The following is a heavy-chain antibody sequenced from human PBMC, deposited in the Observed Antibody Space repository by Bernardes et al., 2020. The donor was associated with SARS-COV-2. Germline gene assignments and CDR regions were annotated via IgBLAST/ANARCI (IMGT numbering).Heavy chain of an antibody. D-gene: IGHD3-10*01. Sequence: SETLSLTCTVSGASISSSTYYWGWVRQSPEQGLEWIGSIYFSGLSYYNPSLESLVTLYIDRSKNQFTLNLTSVTPTDTSVYSCARGGIMVRGGTPPTDVWGQGTT. CDR1: GASISSSTYY. CDR3: ARGGIMVRGGTPPTDV. J-gene: IGHJ6*02. V-gene: IGHV4-39*01. CDR2: IYFSGLS.